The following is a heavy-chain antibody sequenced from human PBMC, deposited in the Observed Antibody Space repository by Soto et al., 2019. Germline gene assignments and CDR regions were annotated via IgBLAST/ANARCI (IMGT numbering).Heavy chain of an antibody. CDR2: IYYSGST. Sequence: SETLSLTCTVSGGSISSYYWSWIRQPPGKGLEWIGYIYYSGSTNYNPSLKSRVTISVDTSKNQFSLKLSSVAAADTAVYYCARGYVVVPAAIARYYYGMDVWGQGTTVTVSS. CDR3: ARGYVVVPAAIARYYYGMDV. CDR1: GGSISSYY. J-gene: IGHJ6*02. V-gene: IGHV4-59*01. D-gene: IGHD2-2*01.